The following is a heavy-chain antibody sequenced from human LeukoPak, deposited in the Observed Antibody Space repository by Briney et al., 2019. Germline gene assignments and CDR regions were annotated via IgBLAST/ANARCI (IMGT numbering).Heavy chain of an antibody. CDR2: IRYDGSNK. CDR1: GFTFSSYG. D-gene: IGHD3-9*01. V-gene: IGHV3-30*02. Sequence: GGSLRLSCAASGFTFSSYGMHWVRQPPGKGLEWVAFIRYDGSNKYYAASGKGRFTISREHSKNTLYLQMNSRRAEDTAVYYGVNRGEGGYDILTGYFDYWGQGTLVTVSS. CDR3: VNRGEGGYDILTGYFDY. J-gene: IGHJ4*02.